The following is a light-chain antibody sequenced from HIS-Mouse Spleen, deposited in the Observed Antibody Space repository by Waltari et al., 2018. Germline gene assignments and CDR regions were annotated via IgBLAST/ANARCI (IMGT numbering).Light chain of an antibody. Sequence: QSALTQPASVSGSPGQSITISRTGTSSDVGRYNLVSWYQQHPGKAPKLMIYEGSKRPSGVSNRFAGSKSGNTASLTISGLQAEDEADYYCCSYAGSSTWVFGGGTKLTVL. J-gene: IGLJ3*02. CDR2: EGS. V-gene: IGLV2-23*01. CDR3: CSYAGSSTWV. CDR1: SSDVGRYNL.